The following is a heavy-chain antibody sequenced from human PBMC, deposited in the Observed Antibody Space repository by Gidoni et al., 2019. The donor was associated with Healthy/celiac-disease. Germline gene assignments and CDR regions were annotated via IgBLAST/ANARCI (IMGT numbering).Heavy chain of an antibody. D-gene: IGHD3-10*01. J-gene: IGHJ4*02. V-gene: IGHV3-15*01. CDR2: IKSKTDCATT. CDR3: PTDPATMVRGVTY. Sequence: EVQLVESGGGLVKPGGSSRLSCAADGVSFRNAWMSWVRQAPGKGLEWVCRIKSKTDCATTYYAAPVKCRFTISRDDSTNTLYLQLHSLKTEDTSVYYCPTDPATMVRGVTYWCQGTLVTVSS. CDR1: GVSFRNAW.